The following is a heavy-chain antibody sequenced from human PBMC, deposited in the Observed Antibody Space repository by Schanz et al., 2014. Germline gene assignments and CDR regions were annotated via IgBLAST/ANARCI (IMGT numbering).Heavy chain of an antibody. D-gene: IGHD2-15*01. V-gene: IGHV7-4-1*02. CDR1: GKRYF. Sequence: QLQLVQSGAEVKKPGASVKISCGTFGKRYFIHWVRQAPGQGLEWMGWINTNTGNPTYAQGFTGRFVFSLDTSVSTAYLQISSLKAEDTAVYYCARGGVVVVTAALNWFDPWGQGTLVTVSS. J-gene: IGHJ5*02. CDR2: INTNTGNP. CDR3: ARGGVVVVTAALNWFDP.